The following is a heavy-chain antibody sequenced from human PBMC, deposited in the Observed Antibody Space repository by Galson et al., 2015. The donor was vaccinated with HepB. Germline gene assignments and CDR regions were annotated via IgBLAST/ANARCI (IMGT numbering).Heavy chain of an antibody. CDR3: ATDAGYDKFVF. CDR2: IKEDGSAK. CDR1: GFTFSNYW. D-gene: IGHD5-12*01. J-gene: IGHJ4*02. V-gene: IGHV3-7*04. Sequence: SLRLSCAASGFTFSNYWMAWVRQAPGRGLEWVANIKEDGSAKYYVDSVNGRFTISRDNAKDSLYLQMNSLRAEDTAVYYCATDAGYDKFVFWGRGTLVTVSS.